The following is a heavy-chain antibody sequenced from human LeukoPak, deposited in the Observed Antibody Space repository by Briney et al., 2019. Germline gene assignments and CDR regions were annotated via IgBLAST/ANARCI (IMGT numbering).Heavy chain of an antibody. CDR2: IIPIFGTA. V-gene: IGHV1-69*05. Sequence: SVKVSCKASGGTFSSYAISWVRQAPGQGLEWMGRIIPIFGTANYAQKFQGRVTITTDESTSTAYMGLSSLRSEDTAVYYCARGPSIVVVPAATRYYYMDVWGKGTTVTVSS. J-gene: IGHJ6*03. D-gene: IGHD2-2*01. CDR1: GGTFSSYA. CDR3: ARGPSIVVVPAATRYYYMDV.